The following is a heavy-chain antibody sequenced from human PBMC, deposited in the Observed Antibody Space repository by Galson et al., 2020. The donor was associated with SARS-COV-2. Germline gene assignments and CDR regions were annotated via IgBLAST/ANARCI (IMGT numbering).Heavy chain of an antibody. CDR2: IYYSGST. Sequence: ETLSLTCTVSGGSISSSSYYWGWIRQPPGKGLEWIGSIYYSGSTYYNPSLKSRVTISVDTSKNQFSLKLSSVTAADTAVYYCARAAYAVGAGFDYWGQGTLVTVSS. J-gene: IGHJ4*02. CDR1: GGSISSSSYY. V-gene: IGHV4-39*01. CDR3: ARAAYAVGAGFDY. D-gene: IGHD1-26*01.